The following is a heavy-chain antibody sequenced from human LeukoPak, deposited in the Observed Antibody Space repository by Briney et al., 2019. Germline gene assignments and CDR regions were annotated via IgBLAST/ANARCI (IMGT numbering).Heavy chain of an antibody. D-gene: IGHD2-21*02. CDR1: GFTVDSNY. CDR3: ATYHNTLTAKRSYY. J-gene: IGHJ4*02. V-gene: IGHV3-7*03. Sequence: GGSLRLSCAASGFTVDSNYLSWVRQAPGKGLEWLATIKQDGSDKFYVDSVKGRFTISRDNAGNSLYLQMNSLRVEDTAVYYCATYHNTLTAKRSYYWGQGTLVTVSS. CDR2: IKQDGSDK.